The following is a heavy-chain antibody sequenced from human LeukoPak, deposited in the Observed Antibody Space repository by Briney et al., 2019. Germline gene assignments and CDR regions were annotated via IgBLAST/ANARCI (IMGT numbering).Heavy chain of an antibody. CDR1: GFTFDDYA. Sequence: GRSLRLSCAASGFTFDDYAMHWVRQAPGKGLEWVSGISWNSGSIGYADSVKGRFTISRDNAKNSLYLQMNSLSAEDTALYYCAKDSSGDRLFDYWGQGTLVTVSS. J-gene: IGHJ4*02. CDR3: AKDSSGDRLFDY. CDR2: ISWNSGSI. V-gene: IGHV3-9*01. D-gene: IGHD7-27*01.